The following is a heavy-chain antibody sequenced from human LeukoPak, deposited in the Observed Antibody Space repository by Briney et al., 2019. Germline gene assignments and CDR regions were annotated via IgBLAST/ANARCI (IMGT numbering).Heavy chain of an antibody. CDR3: ARVVITMVRGASYYFDY. D-gene: IGHD3-10*01. V-gene: IGHV3-66*01. CDR1: GFTVSSNY. J-gene: IGHJ4*02. CDR2: IYTGGST. Sequence: GGSLRLSCAASGFTVSSNYMTWVRHPPGKGLEWVSLIYTGGSTYYADSVKDRFTISRDNSKNTLYLQMNSLRAEDTAVYYCARVVITMVRGASYYFDYWGQGTLVTVSS.